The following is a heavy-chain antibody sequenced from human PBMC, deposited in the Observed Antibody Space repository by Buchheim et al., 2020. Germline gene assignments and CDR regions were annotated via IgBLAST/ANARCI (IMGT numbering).Heavy chain of an antibody. Sequence: QVQLQESGPKVVKPSETLSLTCAVYGGSFSGYYWSWIRQPPGKGLEWIGEINHSGSTNYNPSLKSRVTISVDTSKNQFSLKLSSVTAADTAVYYCARGPDTDDYWGQGTL. CDR1: GGSFSGYY. J-gene: IGHJ4*02. CDR2: INHSGST. D-gene: IGHD1-14*01. V-gene: IGHV4-34*01. CDR3: ARGPDTDDY.